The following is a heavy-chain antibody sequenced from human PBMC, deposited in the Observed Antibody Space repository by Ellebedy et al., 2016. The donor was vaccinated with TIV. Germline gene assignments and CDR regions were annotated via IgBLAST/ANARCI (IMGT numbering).Heavy chain of an antibody. J-gene: IGHJ5*02. Sequence: ASVKVSCKASGYTFTSYDINWVRQATGQGLEWMGWMNPNSGNTGYAQKFQGRVTMTRNTSISTAYVELSSLRSEDTAVYYCARGGYGWDYNWFDPWGQGTLVTVSS. CDR3: ARGGYGWDYNWFDP. CDR2: MNPNSGNT. CDR1: GYTFTSYD. V-gene: IGHV1-8*01. D-gene: IGHD5-18*01.